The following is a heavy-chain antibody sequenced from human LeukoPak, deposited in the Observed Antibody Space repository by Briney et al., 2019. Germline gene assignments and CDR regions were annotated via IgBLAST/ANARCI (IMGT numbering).Heavy chain of an antibody. CDR1: GGSFSGYY. V-gene: IGHV4-34*01. CDR2: INHSGST. J-gene: IGHJ4*02. Sequence: SETLSLTCAVYGGSFSGYYWNWIRQPPGKGLEWIGEINHSGSTNYNPSLKSRVTMSVDTSKNQISLKLNSVTAADTAVYYCARDLYGGLFDYWGQGTLVTVSS. D-gene: IGHD4/OR15-4a*01. CDR3: ARDLYGGLFDY.